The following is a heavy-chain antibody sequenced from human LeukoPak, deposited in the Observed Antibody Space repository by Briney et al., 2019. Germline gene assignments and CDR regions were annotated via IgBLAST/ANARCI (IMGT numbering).Heavy chain of an antibody. V-gene: IGHV3-48*02. J-gene: IGHJ4*02. Sequence: GGSLRLSCSASGFTFSTYSMTWVRHTPGKGLEWISYMSGDGKTIFYADSVRGRFTISRDNAKNSLYLQMNSLGDEDTAAYYCAGEHGNMVRGVILDYWGQGTLVTVSS. CDR3: AGEHGNMVRGVILDY. D-gene: IGHD3-10*01. CDR2: MSGDGKTI. CDR1: GFTFSTYS.